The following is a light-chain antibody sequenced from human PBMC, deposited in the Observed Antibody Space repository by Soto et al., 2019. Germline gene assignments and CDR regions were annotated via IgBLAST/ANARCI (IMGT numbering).Light chain of an antibody. Sequence: EIVLTQSPATLSSFPGGRVTLSCRASQAVNTRLAWYQHKPGQAPRLLIYLTSNRAAGIPARFSGSGSGTDFTLTISDVEPEDFAIYYCQQYNNWPPYSFGQGTKVDIK. CDR1: QAVNTR. CDR3: QQYNNWPPYS. J-gene: IGKJ2*03. V-gene: IGKV3-11*01. CDR2: LTS.